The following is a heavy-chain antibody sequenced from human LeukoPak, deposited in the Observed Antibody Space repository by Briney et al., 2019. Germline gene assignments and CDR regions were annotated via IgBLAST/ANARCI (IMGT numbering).Heavy chain of an antibody. D-gene: IGHD6-19*01. V-gene: IGHV1-2*02. Sequence: GASVTVSCKASGYTFTGYYMHWVRQAPGQGLEWMGWINPNSGGTNYAQKFQGRVTMTRDTSISTAYMELSRLRSDDTAVYYCARDLPAVAGFDYWGQGTLVTVSS. CDR1: GYTFTGYY. CDR2: INPNSGGT. J-gene: IGHJ4*02. CDR3: ARDLPAVAGFDY.